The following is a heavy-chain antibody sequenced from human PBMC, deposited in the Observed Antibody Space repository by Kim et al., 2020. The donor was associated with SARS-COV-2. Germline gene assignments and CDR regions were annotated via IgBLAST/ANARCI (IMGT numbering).Heavy chain of an antibody. J-gene: IGHJ6*03. D-gene: IGHD1-26*01. CDR3: ARGGDSSSYYYYMDV. Sequence: ASVKGRITISRDKAKNSLYLEMNSLRAEDTAVYYCARGGDSSSYYYYMDVWGKGTTVTVSS. V-gene: IGHV3-21*01.